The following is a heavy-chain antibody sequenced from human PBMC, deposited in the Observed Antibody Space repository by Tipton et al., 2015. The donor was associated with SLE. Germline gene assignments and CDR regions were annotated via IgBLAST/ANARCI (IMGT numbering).Heavy chain of an antibody. Sequence: TLSLTCAVYGGSFSGYYWSWIRQPPGKGLEWIGESNHSGSTNYNPSLKSRVTISVDTSKNQFSLKLSSVTAADTAVYYCAKGPSFDYWGQGTLVTVSS. CDR1: GGSFSGYY. CDR2: SNHSGST. J-gene: IGHJ4*02. V-gene: IGHV4-34*01. CDR3: AKGPSFDY.